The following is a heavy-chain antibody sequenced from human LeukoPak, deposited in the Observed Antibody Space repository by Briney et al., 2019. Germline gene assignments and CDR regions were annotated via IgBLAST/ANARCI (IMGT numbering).Heavy chain of an antibody. V-gene: IGHV3-7*01. CDR3: ARERIIMVRGADYYYGMDV. D-gene: IGHD3-10*01. J-gene: IGHJ6*02. CDR2: IKQYGSEK. CDR1: GFTFSSYW. Sequence: GGSLRLSCAASGFTFSSYWMSWVRQAPGKGLEWVANIKQYGSEKYYVDSVKGRFTISRENAKNSLYLQVNSLRAEDTAVYYCARERIIMVRGADYYYGMDVWGQGTTVTVSS.